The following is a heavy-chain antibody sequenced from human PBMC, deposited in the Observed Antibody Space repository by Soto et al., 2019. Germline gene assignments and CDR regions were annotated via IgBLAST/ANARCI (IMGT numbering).Heavy chain of an antibody. V-gene: IGHV3-30-3*01. D-gene: IGHD5-18*01. CDR1: GFTFSSYA. CDR3: ARDHDGYSLFDY. Sequence: GGSLRLSCAASGFTFSSYAMHWVRQAPGKGLEWVAVISYDGSNKYYADSVKGRFTISRDNSKNTLYLQMNSLRAEDTAVYYCARDHDGYSLFDYWGQGTLVTVSS. J-gene: IGHJ4*02. CDR2: ISYDGSNK.